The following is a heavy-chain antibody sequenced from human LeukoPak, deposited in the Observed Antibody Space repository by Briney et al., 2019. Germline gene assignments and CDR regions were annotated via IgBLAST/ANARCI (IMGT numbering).Heavy chain of an antibody. Sequence: PGGSLRLSCASSGFTFSSYWMHWVRHAPGKGLVWVSRINSDGSSTSYADSVKGRFTISRDNSKNTLYLQMNSLRAEDTAVYYCAKGRGSGSYSPFDYCGQGTLVTVSS. J-gene: IGHJ4*02. CDR1: GFTFSSYW. D-gene: IGHD3-10*01. CDR3: AKGRGSGSYSPFDY. V-gene: IGHV3-74*01. CDR2: INSDGSST.